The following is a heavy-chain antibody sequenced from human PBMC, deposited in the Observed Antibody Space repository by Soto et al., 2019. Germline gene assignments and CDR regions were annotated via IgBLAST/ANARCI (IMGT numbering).Heavy chain of an antibody. V-gene: IGHV4-34*01. CDR3: ARRNSGWYPFDY. Sequence: SETLSLTCAVYGGSFSGYYWSWIRQPPGKGLEWIGEINHSGSTNYNPSLKSRVTISVDTSKNQFSLKLSSVTAADTAVYYCARRNSGWYPFDYWGQGTLVTVSS. CDR1: GGSFSGYY. CDR2: INHSGST. J-gene: IGHJ4*02. D-gene: IGHD6-19*01.